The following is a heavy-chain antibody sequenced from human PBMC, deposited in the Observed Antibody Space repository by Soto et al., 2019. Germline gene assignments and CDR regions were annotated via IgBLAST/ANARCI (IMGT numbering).Heavy chain of an antibody. CDR3: ARYRIAGSKYYYGMDV. Sequence: QAHLVQSGAEVKKPGSSVRVSCKASGGTFSSNAISWVRQAPGQGLEWMGGIIPIFGTEHYAQKFQGRVTITADESTSKAYMDLSSLRSEDTAVYYCARYRIAGSKYYYGMDVCGQGTTVTVSS. J-gene: IGHJ6*02. CDR1: GGTFSSNA. CDR2: IIPIFGTE. V-gene: IGHV1-69*01. D-gene: IGHD6-13*01.